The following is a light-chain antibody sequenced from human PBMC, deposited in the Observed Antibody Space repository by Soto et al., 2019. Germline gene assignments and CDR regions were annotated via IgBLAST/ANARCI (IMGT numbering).Light chain of an antibody. CDR2: AAS. CDR3: QQSYSTPWT. V-gene: IGKV1-39*01. J-gene: IGKJ1*01. Sequence: DIQMTQSPSSMSASVGDRVTISCRASQSISNYLNWYQQKPGKAPKLLIYAASSLQSEVPSRFSGSGSGTDFTLTISSLQPEDFATYYCQQSYSTPWTFGQGTKVEI. CDR1: QSISNY.